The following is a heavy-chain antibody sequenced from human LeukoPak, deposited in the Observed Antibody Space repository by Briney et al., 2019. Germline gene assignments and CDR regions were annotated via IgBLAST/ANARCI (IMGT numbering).Heavy chain of an antibody. CDR1: GYTLNELS. CDR3: ANPFSGSYYAFDI. J-gene: IGHJ3*02. D-gene: IGHD1-26*01. V-gene: IGHV1-69*13. Sequence: PGKVSCKVSGYTLNELSMHWVRQAPGQGLEWMGGIIPIFGTANYAQKFQGRVTITAVESTSTAYMELSSLRSEDTAVYYCANPFSGSYYAFDIWGQGTMVTVSS. CDR2: IIPIFGTA.